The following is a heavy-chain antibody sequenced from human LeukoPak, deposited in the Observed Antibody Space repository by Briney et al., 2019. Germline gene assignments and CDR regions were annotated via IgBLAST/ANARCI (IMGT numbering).Heavy chain of an antibody. V-gene: IGHV3-23*01. CDR2: ISGSGGST. J-gene: IGHJ4*02. Sequence: GGSLRLSCAASGFTFRNYVMSWVRQAPGKGLEWVSAISGSGGSTYYADSVKGRFTISRDNSKNTLYLQMNSLRAEDTAVYYCAKAPLVYDSSGYYYWGQGTLVTVSS. CDR3: AKAPLVYDSSGYYY. D-gene: IGHD3-22*01. CDR1: GFTFRNYV.